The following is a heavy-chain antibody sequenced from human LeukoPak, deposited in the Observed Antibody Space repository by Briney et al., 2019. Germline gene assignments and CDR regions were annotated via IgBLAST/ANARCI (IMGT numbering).Heavy chain of an antibody. D-gene: IGHD2-2*01. CDR2: IIPMFGTA. J-gene: IGHJ4*02. CDR1: GGTFSSYE. Sequence: ASVKVSCKASGGTFSSYEISWVRQAPGQGLEWMGGIIPMFGTAKYAQKFQGRVTITADKSTSTAYMELSSLRSEDTAVYYCASGTTDIVVVPATLRIYYFDYWGQGTLVTVSS. CDR3: ASGTTDIVVVPATLRIYYFDY. V-gene: IGHV1-69*06.